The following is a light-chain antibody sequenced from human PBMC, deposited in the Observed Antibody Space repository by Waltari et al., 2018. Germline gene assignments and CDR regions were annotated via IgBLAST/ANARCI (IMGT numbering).Light chain of an antibody. V-gene: IGKV3-20*01. CDR1: ASVRVKY. J-gene: IGKJ1*01. CDR2: GGS. CDR3: QQYGSSPLWS. Sequence: IVLTQSPGTLSLSPGVRAALSCTASASVRVKYFAWYIQRPRQPPKLLIYGGSKRATGIPDKFSGAGSGTEFTLTIDRLEPEDFGVYYCQQYGSSPLWSFGPGTRV.